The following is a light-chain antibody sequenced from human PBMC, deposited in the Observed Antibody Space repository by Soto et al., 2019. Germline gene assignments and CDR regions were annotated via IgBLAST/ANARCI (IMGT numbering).Light chain of an antibody. J-gene: IGLJ1*01. CDR3: SSYTSSNTLV. V-gene: IGLV2-14*01. Sequence: QSALTQPASVTGSPGQSITISCSGTSEDVGGYNYVSWYQHHPAKGPKLMIYEVSNRPSGLSDRFSGSKSGNTASLTISRLQAEDEADYYCSSYTSSNTLVFGSGTKVTVL. CDR1: SEDVGGYNY. CDR2: EVS.